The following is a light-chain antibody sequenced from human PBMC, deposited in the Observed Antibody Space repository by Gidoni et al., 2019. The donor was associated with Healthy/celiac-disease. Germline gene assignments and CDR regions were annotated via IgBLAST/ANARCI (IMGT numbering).Light chain of an antibody. Sequence: EIVLTQSPATLSLSPGERATLSCRASQSVSIYLAWFQQKPGQPPRLLIYDASNRATGIPARFSGSGSGTDFTLTISSLEPEDFAVYYCQQRSNWPLTFXGXTKVETK. CDR3: QQRSNWPLT. CDR2: DAS. J-gene: IGKJ4*01. V-gene: IGKV3-11*01. CDR1: QSVSIY.